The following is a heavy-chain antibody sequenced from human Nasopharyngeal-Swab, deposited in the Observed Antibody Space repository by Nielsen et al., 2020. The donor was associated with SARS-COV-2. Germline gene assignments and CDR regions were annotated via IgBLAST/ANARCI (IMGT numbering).Heavy chain of an antibody. J-gene: IGHJ4*02. V-gene: IGHV4-34*01. D-gene: IGHD4-11*01. Sequence: GSLRLSCAVYGGSFSGYYWSWIRQPPGKGLEWIGETNHSGSTNYNPSLKSRVTISVDASKNQFSLKLSSVTAADTAVYYCARVGYSNYGEGFDYWGQGTLVTVSS. CDR3: ARVGYSNYGEGFDY. CDR2: TNHSGST. CDR1: GGSFSGYY.